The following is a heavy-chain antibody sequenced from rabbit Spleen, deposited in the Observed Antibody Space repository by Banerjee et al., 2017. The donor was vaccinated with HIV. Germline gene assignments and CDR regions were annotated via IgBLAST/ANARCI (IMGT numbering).Heavy chain of an antibody. CDR3: ARDLVAVIGWNFNL. V-gene: IGHV1S40*01. CDR2: IWTGSTSIT. D-gene: IGHD1-1*01. Sequence: QSLEESGGGLVKPGASLTLTCTASGFSFSSGYDMCWVRQATGKGLEWIGTIWTGSTSITWYASWALGRFIMFRTSSTTVTLQMTSLTAADTATYFCARDLVAVIGWNFNLWGPGTLVTVS. CDR1: GFSFSSGYD. J-gene: IGHJ4*01.